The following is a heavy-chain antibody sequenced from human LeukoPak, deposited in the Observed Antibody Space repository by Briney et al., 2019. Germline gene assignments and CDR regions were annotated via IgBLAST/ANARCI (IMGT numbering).Heavy chain of an antibody. V-gene: IGHV3-30-3*01. CDR1: IFTFSSYT. CDR2: TSYDASKT. CDR3: ATGILSGSRFDY. Sequence: GGSLRLSCAASIFTFSSYTMHWVRQAPGKGLEWVALTSYDASKTYYADSVKGRFTISRDDSKNTLYLQMNSLRTGDTAVYYCATGILSGSRFDYWGQGTLVTVS. D-gene: IGHD1-26*01. J-gene: IGHJ4*02.